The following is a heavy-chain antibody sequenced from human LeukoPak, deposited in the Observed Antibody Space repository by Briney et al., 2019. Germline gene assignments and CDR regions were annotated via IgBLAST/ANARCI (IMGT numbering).Heavy chain of an antibody. Sequence: ASVKVSCKASGYTFTSYYMHWVRQAPGQGLEWMGIINPSGGSTNYAQKFQGRVTMTRDMSTSTVYMELSSLRSEDTAVYYCARGSRIRVGASKVDYWGQGTLVTVSS. J-gene: IGHJ4*02. CDR2: INPSGGST. V-gene: IGHV1-46*01. CDR1: GYTFTSYY. CDR3: ARGSRIRVGASKVDY. D-gene: IGHD1-26*01.